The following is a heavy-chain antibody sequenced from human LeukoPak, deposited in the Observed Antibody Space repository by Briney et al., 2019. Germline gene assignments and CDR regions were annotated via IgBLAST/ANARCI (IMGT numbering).Heavy chain of an antibody. Sequence: ASVKVSCKASGGTFSSYAVSWVRQAPGQGLEWMGGIIPIFGTANYAQKFQGRVTITADESTSTAYMELSSLRSEDTAVYYCASLSSASSNWFDPWGQGTLVTVSS. D-gene: IGHD6-6*01. J-gene: IGHJ5*02. CDR3: ASLSSASSNWFDP. V-gene: IGHV1-69*13. CDR2: IIPIFGTA. CDR1: GGTFSSYA.